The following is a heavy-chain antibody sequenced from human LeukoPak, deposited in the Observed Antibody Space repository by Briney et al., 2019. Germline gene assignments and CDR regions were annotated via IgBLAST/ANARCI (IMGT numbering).Heavy chain of an antibody. CDR2: ISSSCSYT. Sequence: GGSLRLSCAASGFTFSTYSMNWVRQAPGKGLEWVSVISSSCSYTYYLDSVRGRFTISRDNAKNSLYLQMNSLRAEDTAVYYCAREPSSAAFDPWGQGTLVTVSS. J-gene: IGHJ5*02. CDR3: AREPSSAAFDP. D-gene: IGHD3-3*01. V-gene: IGHV3-21*01. CDR1: GFTFSTYS.